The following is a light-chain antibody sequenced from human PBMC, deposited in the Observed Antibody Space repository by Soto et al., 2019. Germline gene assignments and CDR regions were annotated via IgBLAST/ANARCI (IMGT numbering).Light chain of an antibody. J-gene: IGLJ2*01. V-gene: IGLV1-44*01. CDR2: NTN. CDR1: SSNIGTNT. Sequence: QSVLTQPPSASGTPGQRVAISCSGSSSNIGTNTVNWYQQLPGSAPQLLIYNTNQRPSGVPGRFSGSKSGASASLAISGLQPEDEADYYCAAWDGSLNVVLFGGGTKLTVL. CDR3: AAWDGSLNVVL.